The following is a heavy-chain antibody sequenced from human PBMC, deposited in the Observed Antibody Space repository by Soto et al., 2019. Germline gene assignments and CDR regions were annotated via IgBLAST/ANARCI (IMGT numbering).Heavy chain of an antibody. CDR3: AKTAGSHWGFDY. CDR2: VTGSGSAT. D-gene: IGHD7-27*01. Sequence: TGGSLRLSCAASGFIFNNYAMSWVRQAPGKGLEWVSIVTGSGSATDYADSVKGRFTISRDKSKNTLFLQMNSLRAEDTAVYFCAKTAGSHWGFDYWGQGTLVTVSS. V-gene: IGHV3-23*01. CDR1: GFIFNNYA. J-gene: IGHJ4*02.